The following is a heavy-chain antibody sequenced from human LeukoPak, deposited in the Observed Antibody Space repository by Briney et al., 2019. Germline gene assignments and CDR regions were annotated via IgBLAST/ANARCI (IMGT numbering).Heavy chain of an antibody. CDR1: GGSISSYY. D-gene: IGHD5-24*01. Sequence: PSETLSLTCTVSGGSISSYYWSWIRQPPGKGLEWIGYIYYSGSTNYNPSLKSRVTISVDTSKNQFSLKLSSVTAADTAVYYCARGLMTTNYYYYYYMDVWGKGTTVTVSS. V-gene: IGHV4-59*01. J-gene: IGHJ6*03. CDR3: ARGLMTTNYYYYYYMDV. CDR2: IYYSGST.